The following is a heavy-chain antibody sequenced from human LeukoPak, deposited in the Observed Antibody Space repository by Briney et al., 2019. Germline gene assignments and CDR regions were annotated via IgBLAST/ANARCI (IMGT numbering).Heavy chain of an antibody. J-gene: IGHJ4*02. D-gene: IGHD3-10*01. CDR1: GFTFSSYA. CDR3: ARGGGEVWLGERYYFDY. Sequence: PGGSLRLSCAASGFTFSSYAMHWVRQAPGKGLEWVAVISYDGSNKYYADSVKGRFTISRDNSKNTLYLQMNSLRAEDTAVYYCARGGGEVWLGERYYFDYWGQGTLVTVSS. V-gene: IGHV3-30*04. CDR2: ISYDGSNK.